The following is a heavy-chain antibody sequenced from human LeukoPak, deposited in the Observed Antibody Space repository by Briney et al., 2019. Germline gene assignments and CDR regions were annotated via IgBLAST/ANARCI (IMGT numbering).Heavy chain of an antibody. V-gene: IGHV4-39*01. J-gene: IGHJ4*02. CDR1: GGSISSSSYY. CDR2: IYYSGST. Sequence: SETLSLTCTVSGGSISSSSYYWGRIRQPPGKGLEWIGSIYYSGSTYYNPSLKSRVTISVDTSKNQFSLKLSSVTAADTAVYYCARGYSSSWSDYFDYWGQGTLVTVSS. D-gene: IGHD6-13*01. CDR3: ARGYSSSWSDYFDY.